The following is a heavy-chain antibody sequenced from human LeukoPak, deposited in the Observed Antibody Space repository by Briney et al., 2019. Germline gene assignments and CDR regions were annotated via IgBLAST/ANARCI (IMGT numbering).Heavy chain of an antibody. V-gene: IGHV3-7*01. Sequence: PGGSLRLSCAASGFTFSNYWMAWVRQAPGKGLEWVANIDQDGSEKESVDSVKGRFTISRDNAKNSLYLQVSNLRAEDTAVYYCARWRGAQPEFEYWGHGTLVTVSS. CDR3: ARWRGAQPEFEY. D-gene: IGHD1-1*01. J-gene: IGHJ4*01. CDR1: GFTFSNYW. CDR2: IDQDGSEK.